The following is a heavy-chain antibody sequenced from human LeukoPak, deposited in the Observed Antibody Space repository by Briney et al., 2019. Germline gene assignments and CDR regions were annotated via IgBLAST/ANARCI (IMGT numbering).Heavy chain of an antibody. D-gene: IGHD5-18*01. CDR2: IIPIFGTA. J-gene: IGHJ6*03. CDR3: ARDPHSYGNYYYMDV. CDR1: GGTFSSYA. V-gene: IGHV1-69*13. Sequence: GASVKVSCKASGGTFSSYAISWVRQAPGQGLEWMGGIIPIFGTANYAQKFQGRVTITADESTSTAYMELSSLRSEDTAVYYCARDPHSYGNYYYMDVWGKGTTVTISS.